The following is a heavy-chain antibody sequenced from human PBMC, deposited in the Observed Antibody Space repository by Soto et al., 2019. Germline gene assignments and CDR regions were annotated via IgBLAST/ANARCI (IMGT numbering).Heavy chain of an antibody. Sequence: QVQLVQSGAEVKKPGASVKVSCKASGYTFTSYTMHWVRQAPGQSLEWMGWINAGNGNTKYSQKFQGRVTITRDTSASTAYMELNTLISEDTAVYYCARVEMATTILEYWGQGTLVTVSS. V-gene: IGHV1-3*01. D-gene: IGHD5-12*01. CDR1: GYTFTSYT. CDR3: ARVEMATTILEY. J-gene: IGHJ4*02. CDR2: INAGNGNT.